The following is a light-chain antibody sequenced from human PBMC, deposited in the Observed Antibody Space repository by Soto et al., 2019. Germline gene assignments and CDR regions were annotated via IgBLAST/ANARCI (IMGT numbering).Light chain of an antibody. CDR2: GAS. CDR1: QSVSSDY. CDR3: QQYGSSPPVYT. V-gene: IGKV3-20*01. Sequence: EIVLTQSPGTLSLSPGERATLSCRASQSVSSDYLAWYQQKPGQAPRLLIYGASIRATGIPDRFSGSGSGTDFTLTISRLEPEDFAVYYCQQYGSSPPVYTFGQGTKVDIK. J-gene: IGKJ2*01.